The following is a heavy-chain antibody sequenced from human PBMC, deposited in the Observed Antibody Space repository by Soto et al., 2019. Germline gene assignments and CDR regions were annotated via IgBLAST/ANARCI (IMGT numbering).Heavy chain of an antibody. CDR2: INSDGSST. J-gene: IGHJ5*02. V-gene: IGHV3-74*01. D-gene: IGHD5-18*01. CDR1: GFTFISYA. Sequence: PGGSLRLSCAASGFTFISYAMHWGRQAPCKGLVWVSRINSDGSSTNYADSVKGRFTISRDNAKNSLYLQMNSLRAEDTAVYYCARESPQYSYALNRFYPSGQGTLVTVYS. CDR3: ARESPQYSYALNRFYP.